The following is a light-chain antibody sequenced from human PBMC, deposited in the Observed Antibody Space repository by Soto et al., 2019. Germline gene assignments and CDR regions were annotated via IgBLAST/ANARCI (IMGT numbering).Light chain of an antibody. Sequence: DIQMTQSPASLSASVGDRVTITCRASQSISSYLNWYQQKPGKAPKLLIYAASSLQSGVPSRFSGCGSGTDFTLTITSLHPEDFATHYCQQSYSTPCTFGQGTKVEIK. J-gene: IGKJ1*01. V-gene: IGKV1-39*01. CDR3: QQSYSTPCT. CDR1: QSISSY. CDR2: AAS.